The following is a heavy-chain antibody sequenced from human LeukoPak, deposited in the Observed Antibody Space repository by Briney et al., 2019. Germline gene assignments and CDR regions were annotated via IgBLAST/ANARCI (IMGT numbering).Heavy chain of an antibody. CDR2: KPYDGKHK. V-gene: IGHV3-30*16. J-gene: IGHJ3*02. CDR1: GFTFSIYA. D-gene: IGHD2-15*01. CDR3: ARRGATLGFDAFDI. Sequence: GRSLGLSCAASGFTFSIYAMHWGRQAPGKGLEGGVVKPYDGKHKYYADSVKGRFTISRHNSKNTLYLQMNSLRAEDTAVYYCARRGATLGFDAFDIWGQGTMVTVSS.